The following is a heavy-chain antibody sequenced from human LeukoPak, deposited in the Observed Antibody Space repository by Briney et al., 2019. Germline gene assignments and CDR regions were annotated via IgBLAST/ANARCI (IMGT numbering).Heavy chain of an antibody. D-gene: IGHD6-19*01. CDR3: AREFPMIAVAGTNYYYYMDV. J-gene: IGHJ6*03. Sequence: ASVKVSCKASGYTFTGYYIHWVRQAPGQGLEWMGWINPNSGGTNYAQKFQGRVTMTRDTSISTAYMELSRLRSDDTAVYYCAREFPMIAVAGTNYYYYMDVWGKGTTVTVSS. V-gene: IGHV1-2*02. CDR2: INPNSGGT. CDR1: GYTFTGYY.